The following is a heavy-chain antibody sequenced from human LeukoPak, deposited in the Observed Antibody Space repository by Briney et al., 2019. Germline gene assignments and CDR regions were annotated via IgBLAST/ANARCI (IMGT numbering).Heavy chain of an antibody. D-gene: IGHD2-21*01. Sequence: GGSLRLSCAASGFTFTTYAMNWVRQAPGKGLEWVSAISNTGDGTGYADSVKGRFTISRDNSKDTLYLQMNSLRAEDTAMYYCAPRFSYSYFEYWGQGTLVTVSS. CDR3: APRFSYSYFEY. CDR1: GFTFTTYA. V-gene: IGHV3-23*01. J-gene: IGHJ4*02. CDR2: ISNTGDGT.